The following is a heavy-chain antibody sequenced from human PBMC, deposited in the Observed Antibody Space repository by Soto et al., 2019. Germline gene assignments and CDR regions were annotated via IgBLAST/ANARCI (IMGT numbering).Heavy chain of an antibody. D-gene: IGHD3-22*01. CDR2: IYYSGST. CDR1: GGSISSYY. CDR3: GRDGYYDSSGYSYYYGMDV. Sequence: ETLSLTCTVSGGSISSYYWSWIRQPPGKGLEWIGYIYYSGSTNYNPSLKSRVTISVDTSKNQFSLKLSSVTAADTAVYYCGRDGYYDSSGYSYYYGMDVWGQGTTVTVSS. J-gene: IGHJ6*02. V-gene: IGHV4-59*01.